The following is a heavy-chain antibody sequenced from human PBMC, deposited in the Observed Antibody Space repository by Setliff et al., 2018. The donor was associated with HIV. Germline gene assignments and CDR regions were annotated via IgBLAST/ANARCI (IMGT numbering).Heavy chain of an antibody. CDR2: IVPASGST. V-gene: IGHV1-69*13. CDR1: GGIFRSYA. CDR3: VVGVNYYNLNPYDD. J-gene: IGHJ3*01. Sequence: SVKVSCKAAGGIFRSYAISWVRQAPGQGLEWMGGIVPASGSTTYAQKFEGRVTITADESTASAYMDLSGLRSDDAAVYFCVVGVNYYNLNPYDDWGQGTMVTVSS. D-gene: IGHD3-10*01.